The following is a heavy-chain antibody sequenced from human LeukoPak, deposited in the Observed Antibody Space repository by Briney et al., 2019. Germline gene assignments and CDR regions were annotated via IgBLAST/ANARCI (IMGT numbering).Heavy chain of an antibody. J-gene: IGHJ5*02. V-gene: IGHV3-7*01. D-gene: IGHD6-19*01. CDR2: IKQDGSEK. Sequence: GESLRLSCAASGFTFSSYWMSWVRQAPGKGLEWVANIKQDGSEKYYVDSVKGRFTISRDNAKNSLYLQMNSLRAEDTAVYYCARDFGRIAVALNWFDPWGQGTLVTVSS. CDR3: ARDFGRIAVALNWFDP. CDR1: GFTFSSYW.